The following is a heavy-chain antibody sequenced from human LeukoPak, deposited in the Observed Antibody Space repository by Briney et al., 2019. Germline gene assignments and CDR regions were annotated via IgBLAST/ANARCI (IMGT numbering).Heavy chain of an antibody. D-gene: IGHD7-27*01. CDR2: INPNSGAT. V-gene: IGHV1-2*02. CDR3: AVLLGMGGFDH. CDR1: GYTFTDYY. Sequence: GASVKVSCKSSGYTFTDYYMHWVRQAPGQGLEWMGWINPNSGATNYAQKFQGRVTLTRDTSISTAYMELSRLTSDDTAVYYCAVLLGMGGFDHWGQGTLVTVSS. J-gene: IGHJ4*02.